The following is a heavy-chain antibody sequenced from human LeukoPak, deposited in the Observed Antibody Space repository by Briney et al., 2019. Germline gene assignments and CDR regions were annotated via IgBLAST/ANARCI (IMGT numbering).Heavy chain of an antibody. V-gene: IGHV4-59*08. Sequence: KPSETLSLTCTVSGGSINSYYWSWIRQPPGKGLEWIGYIYYSGSTNYNPSLKSRVTISVDTSKNQFSLKLSSVTAADTAVYYCARRENDYGDYFDYWGQGTLVTVSS. J-gene: IGHJ4*02. CDR1: GGSINSYY. D-gene: IGHD4-17*01. CDR2: IYYSGST. CDR3: ARRENDYGDYFDY.